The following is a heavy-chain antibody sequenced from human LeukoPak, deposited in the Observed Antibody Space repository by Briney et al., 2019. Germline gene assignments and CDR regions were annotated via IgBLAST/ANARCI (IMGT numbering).Heavy chain of an antibody. Sequence: SGGSLRLSCAASGFTFSSYSMIWVRQAPGKGLEWVSSISTSSSYIYYADSVKGRFIISRDNARNSLYLQMNSLRAEDTAVSYCARGASVVAGNDNAFDIWGQGTMVTVSS. J-gene: IGHJ3*02. V-gene: IGHV3-21*01. CDR3: ARGASVVAGNDNAFDI. CDR2: ISTSSSYI. CDR1: GFTFSSYS. D-gene: IGHD6-19*01.